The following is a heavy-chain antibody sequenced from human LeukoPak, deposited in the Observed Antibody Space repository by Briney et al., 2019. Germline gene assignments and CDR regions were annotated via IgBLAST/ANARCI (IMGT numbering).Heavy chain of an antibody. J-gene: IGHJ4*02. V-gene: IGHV4-31*03. CDR2: IYYSGST. Sequence: SQTLSLTCTVSGGSISSGGYYWSWIRQHPGKGLEWIGYIYYSGSTYYNPSLKSRVTISVDTSKNQFSLKLSSVTAADTVVYYCARRAKLYDYGNLEWGQGTLVTVSS. CDR3: ARRAKLYDYGNLE. CDR1: GGSISSGGYY. D-gene: IGHD4-11*01.